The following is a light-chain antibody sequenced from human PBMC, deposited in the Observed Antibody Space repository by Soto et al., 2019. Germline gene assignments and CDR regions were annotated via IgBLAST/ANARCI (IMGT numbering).Light chain of an antibody. CDR2: DAS. Sequence: DILMTQSPSTLSSSVGDRVTITCRASQTITTWLAWYQQKPGKAPRLLIYDASTLESGVPSRFSGSGSGTEFTLTISSLQPDDIATYFCQQYNTYSWTFGQGTKVDIK. CDR1: QTITTW. V-gene: IGKV1-5*01. J-gene: IGKJ1*01. CDR3: QQYNTYSWT.